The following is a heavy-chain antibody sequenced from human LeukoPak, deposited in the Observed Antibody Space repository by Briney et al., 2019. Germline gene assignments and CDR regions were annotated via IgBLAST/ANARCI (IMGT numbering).Heavy chain of an antibody. V-gene: IGHV3-23*01. CDR2: ISDAGGIT. CDR1: GFIFRSYA. Sequence: GGSLRLSCAASGFIFRSYAMSWVRQGPGKGLEWVSGISDAGGITHYSDSVKGRFTITRDNSRNTLYLPMNSLRAEDTAVYYCAKDVGYYAAGSYLDDWGQGTLVTVSS. J-gene: IGHJ4*02. D-gene: IGHD3-10*01. CDR3: AKDVGYYAAGSYLDD.